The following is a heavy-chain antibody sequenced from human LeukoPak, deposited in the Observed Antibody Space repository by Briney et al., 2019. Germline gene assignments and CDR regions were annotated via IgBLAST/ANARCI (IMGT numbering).Heavy chain of an antibody. CDR3: ARDFPYSSSWYYFDY. CDR1: GGSFSGYY. CDR2: IYTSGST. J-gene: IGHJ4*02. D-gene: IGHD6-13*01. V-gene: IGHV4-4*07. Sequence: PSETLSLTCAVYGGSFSGYYWSWIRQPPGKGLEWIGRIYTSGSTNYNPSLKSRVTMSVDTSKNQFSLKLSSVTAADTAVYYCARDFPYSSSWYYFDYWGQGTLVTVSS.